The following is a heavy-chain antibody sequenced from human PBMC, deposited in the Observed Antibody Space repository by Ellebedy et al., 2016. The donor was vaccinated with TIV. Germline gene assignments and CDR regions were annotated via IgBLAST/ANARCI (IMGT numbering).Heavy chain of an antibody. V-gene: IGHV3-53*01. J-gene: IGHJ4*02. Sequence: GGSLRLSXAVSGFTVSSNYMSWVRQAPGKGLEWVSIIYSGGSTNYADSVKGRFTISRDNSKNTLYLRMNSLRGEDTAVYYCAGAVFYWGQGTLVTVSS. CDR1: GFTVSSNY. CDR3: AGAVFY. CDR2: IYSGGST. D-gene: IGHD2-8*01.